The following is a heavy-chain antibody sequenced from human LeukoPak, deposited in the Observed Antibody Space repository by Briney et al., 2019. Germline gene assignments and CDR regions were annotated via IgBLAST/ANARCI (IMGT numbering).Heavy chain of an antibody. CDR3: ARDRRWGIAAYFDY. CDR2: IWYDGNKK. Sequence: PGGSLRLSCTSSGFTFSSHGIHWVRQAPGKGLEWVAGIWYDGNKKYSADSVKGRFTISRDNAKNSLYLQMNSLGAEDTAVYYCARDRRWGIAAYFDYWGQGTLVTVSS. J-gene: IGHJ4*02. V-gene: IGHV3-33*01. CDR1: GFTFSSHG. D-gene: IGHD6-13*01.